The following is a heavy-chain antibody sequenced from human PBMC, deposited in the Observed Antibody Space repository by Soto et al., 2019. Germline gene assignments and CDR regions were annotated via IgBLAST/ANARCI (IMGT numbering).Heavy chain of an antibody. D-gene: IGHD6-19*01. V-gene: IGHV3-7*03. CDR1: GFTFSTYL. CDR3: ARRSVAGPYSGLLFYYGLDV. J-gene: IGHJ6*02. Sequence: GGSLRLSCAASGFTFSTYLMSWVRQAPGKGREWVANIKQDGSDKLYVDSVKGRFTISRDNAKSSLYLQMNSLRVEDTAVYYCARRSVAGPYSGLLFYYGLDVWGQGTTVTVSS. CDR2: IKQDGSDK.